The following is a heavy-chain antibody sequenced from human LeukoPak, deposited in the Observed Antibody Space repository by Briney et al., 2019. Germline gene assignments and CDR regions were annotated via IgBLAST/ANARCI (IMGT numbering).Heavy chain of an antibody. Sequence: PGGSLRLSCAASGFTFSSYAMSWVRQAPGKGLEWVSAISGSGGSTYYADSVKGRFTISRDNSKNTLYLQMNNLRAEDTAVYYCAKDKGGIAVAGNFDYWGQGTLVTVSS. D-gene: IGHD6-19*01. J-gene: IGHJ4*02. V-gene: IGHV3-23*01. CDR1: GFTFSSYA. CDR2: ISGSGGST. CDR3: AKDKGGIAVAGNFDY.